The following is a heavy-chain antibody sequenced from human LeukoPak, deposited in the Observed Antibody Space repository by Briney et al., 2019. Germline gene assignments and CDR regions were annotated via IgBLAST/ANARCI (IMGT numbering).Heavy chain of an antibody. CDR1: GYTFTSYY. D-gene: IGHD3-3*01. Sequence: ASVKVSCKASGYTFTSYYMHWVRQAPGQGLEWMGIINPSGGSTSYAQKFQGRVTMTRDTSTSTVYMELSSLRSEDTAVYYCAREGDDFWSGYPYYFDYWDQGTLVTVSS. CDR3: AREGDDFWSGYPYYFDY. V-gene: IGHV1-46*01. CDR2: INPSGGST. J-gene: IGHJ4*02.